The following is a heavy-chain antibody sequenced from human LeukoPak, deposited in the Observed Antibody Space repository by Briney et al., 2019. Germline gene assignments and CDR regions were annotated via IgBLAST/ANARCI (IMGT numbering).Heavy chain of an antibody. D-gene: IGHD4-17*01. V-gene: IGHV4-59*08. Sequence: ASETLSLTCTVSGGSISSYYWSWIRQPPGKGLEWIGYIYYSGSTNYNPSLKSRVTISVDTSKNQFSLKLSSVTAADTAVYYCARHGDYDAFDIWGQGTMVTVSS. CDR3: ARHGDYDAFDI. CDR1: GGSISSYY. J-gene: IGHJ3*02. CDR2: IYYSGST.